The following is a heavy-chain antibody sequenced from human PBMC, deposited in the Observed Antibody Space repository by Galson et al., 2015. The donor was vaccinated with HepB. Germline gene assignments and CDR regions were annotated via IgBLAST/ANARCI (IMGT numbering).Heavy chain of an antibody. V-gene: IGHV3-73*01. CDR2: IRSKANSYAT. CDR1: GFTFSGSA. CDR3: TRHPPYEYYFDY. J-gene: IGHJ4*02. Sequence: SLRLSCAASGFTFSGSAMHWVRQASGKGLEWVGRIRSKANSYATAYAASVKGRFTISRDDSKNTAYLQMNSLKTEDTAVYYCTRHPPYEYYFDYWGQGTLVTVSS. D-gene: IGHD5-12*01.